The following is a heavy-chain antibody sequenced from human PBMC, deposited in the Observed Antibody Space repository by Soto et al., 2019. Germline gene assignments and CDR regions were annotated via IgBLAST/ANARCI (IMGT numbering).Heavy chain of an antibody. D-gene: IGHD3-22*01. Sequence: GGSLRLSCGASGFTFSSHAMHWVRQAPGKGLEWVAVISYDGSNKYYADSVKGRFAISRDNSKNTLYLQMNSLRAEDTAAYYCARDVSPDYYDSSGSDYWGQGTLVTVSS. V-gene: IGHV3-30*09. CDR2: ISYDGSNK. CDR3: ARDVSPDYYDSSGSDY. CDR1: GFTFSSHA. J-gene: IGHJ4*02.